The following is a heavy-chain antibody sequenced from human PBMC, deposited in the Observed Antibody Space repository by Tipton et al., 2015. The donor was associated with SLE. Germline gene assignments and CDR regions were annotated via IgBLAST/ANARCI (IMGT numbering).Heavy chain of an antibody. CDR3: ARVVRLLGAAGRFDT. Sequence: TLSLTCAVYGESFSGYYWSWIRQPPGKGLEWIGEINHSGNTKYNLSLKSRVTISVDTSKNQFSLNLTSVTAADTAVYYCARVVRLLGAAGRFDTWGQGALVTVSS. CDR1: GESFSGYY. D-gene: IGHD6-13*01. J-gene: IGHJ4*02. V-gene: IGHV4-34*01. CDR2: INHSGNT.